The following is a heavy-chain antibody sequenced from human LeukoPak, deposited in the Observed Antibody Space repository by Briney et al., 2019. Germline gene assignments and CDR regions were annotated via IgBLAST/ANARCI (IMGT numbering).Heavy chain of an antibody. J-gene: IGHJ3*02. Sequence: ASVKVSCKASGYTFTSYYMHWVRQAPGQGLEWMGWISAYNGNTNYAQKLQGRVTMTTDTSTSTAYMELRSLRSDDTAVYYCARQSGLYDTRAFDIWGQGTMVTVSS. CDR3: ARQSGLYDTRAFDI. V-gene: IGHV1-18*04. CDR1: GYTFTSYY. CDR2: ISAYNGNT. D-gene: IGHD3-22*01.